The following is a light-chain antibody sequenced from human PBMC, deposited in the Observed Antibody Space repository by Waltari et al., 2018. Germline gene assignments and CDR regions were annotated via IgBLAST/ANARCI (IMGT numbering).Light chain of an antibody. CDR3: SSYTTSNTLV. CDR1: SSDVGGYKY. V-gene: IGLV2-14*03. Sequence: SAIPHPASVSGSPGQSITISCTGTSSDVGGYKYVSWYQQHPGKASKLMIYDVSNRPSGVSNRFSGSKSGNTASLTISGLQAEDEADYYCSSYTTSNTLVFGTGTNVIVL. J-gene: IGLJ1*01. CDR2: DVS.